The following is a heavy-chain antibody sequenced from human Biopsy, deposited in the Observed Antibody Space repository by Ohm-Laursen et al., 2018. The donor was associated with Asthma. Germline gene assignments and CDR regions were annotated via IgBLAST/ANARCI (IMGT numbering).Heavy chain of an antibody. Sequence: SSVNVSCKISGYSLTDLSMHWVRQAPGQGLEWLGGIMIVFGTKNYAQKSQGRVTITADESTSTAYMEVTSLRSEDTAIYYCARCQVGYSSGWSLLLKKIYYSGMDVWGQGTAITVSS. CDR1: GYSLTDLS. J-gene: IGHJ6*02. CDR3: ARCQVGYSSGWSLLLKKIYYSGMDV. D-gene: IGHD6-19*01. V-gene: IGHV1-69*01. CDR2: IMIVFGTK.